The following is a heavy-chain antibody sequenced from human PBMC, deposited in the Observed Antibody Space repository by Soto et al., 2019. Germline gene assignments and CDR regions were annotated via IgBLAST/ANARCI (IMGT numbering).Heavy chain of an antibody. Sequence: QVQLVQSGAEVKKPGSSVKVSCKASGGTFSNYPISWVRQAPGQGLEWMGGIIPIFGTVNYAQKFQGRVTITGDESTSNASREMSSLRSGDPAVYYCARGNHRWLQLWYFDLWGRGTLVTVS. D-gene: IGHD5-12*01. CDR3: ARGNHRWLQLWYFDL. J-gene: IGHJ2*01. CDR2: IIPIFGTV. V-gene: IGHV1-69*12. CDR1: GGTFSNYP.